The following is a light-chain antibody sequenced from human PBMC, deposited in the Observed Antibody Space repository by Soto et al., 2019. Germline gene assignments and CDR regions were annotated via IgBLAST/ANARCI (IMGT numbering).Light chain of an antibody. CDR1: QSVSSSY. J-gene: IGKJ1*01. CDR2: GAS. Sequence: EIVLTQSPGTLSLSPGERATLSCRASQSVSSSYLAGYQQKPGQAPRPLIYGASSRAIGIQDRFSGSGSGTDFTLTISRLETEAFAVYYCQQYGSSPWTVGQRTKVEIK. CDR3: QQYGSSPWT. V-gene: IGKV3-20*01.